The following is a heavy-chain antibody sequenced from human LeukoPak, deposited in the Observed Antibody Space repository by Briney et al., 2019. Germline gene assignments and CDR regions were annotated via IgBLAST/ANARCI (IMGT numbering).Heavy chain of an antibody. V-gene: IGHV1-18*01. CDR3: ARDQRGYCSSTSCSTPFDP. CDR2: ISAYNGNT. CDR1: GCTFTIYG. J-gene: IGHJ5*02. D-gene: IGHD2-2*01. Sequence: ASVKVSCKASGCTFTIYGISWVRQAPGQGLEWMGWISAYNGNTNYAQKLQGRVTMTTDTSTSTAYMELRSLRSDDTAVYYCARDQRGYCSSTSCSTPFDPWGQGTLVTVSS.